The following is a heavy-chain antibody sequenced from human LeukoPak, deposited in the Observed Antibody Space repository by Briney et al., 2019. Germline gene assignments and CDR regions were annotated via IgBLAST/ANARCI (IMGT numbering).Heavy chain of an antibody. Sequence: ASVKVSCKASGYTFTSYDVNWVRQATGQGLEWMGWLNPNSGHTRYAQKFQGRVTLTTNTSVSTAYMERSSLRSEDTAIYYCARGAPGSYCSGGSCPYFDYWGQGTLVSVSS. CDR2: LNPNSGHT. D-gene: IGHD2-15*01. J-gene: IGHJ4*02. CDR1: GYTFTSYD. V-gene: IGHV1-8*01. CDR3: ARGAPGSYCSGGSCPYFDY.